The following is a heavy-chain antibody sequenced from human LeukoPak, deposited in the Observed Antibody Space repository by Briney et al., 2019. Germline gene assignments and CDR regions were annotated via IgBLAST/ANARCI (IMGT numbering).Heavy chain of an antibody. D-gene: IGHD2-21*01. CDR3: AKDLAPTRGKCGGDCYGN. J-gene: IGHJ4*02. Sequence: PGGSLRLSCAASGFTFSSYAMSWVRQAPGKGLEWVSAISGSSGSTYYADSVKGRFTISRDNSKNTLYLQMNSLRAEDTAVYYCAKDLAPTRGKCGGDCYGNGGQGTLVTVSS. V-gene: IGHV3-23*01. CDR1: GFTFSSYA. CDR2: ISGSSGST.